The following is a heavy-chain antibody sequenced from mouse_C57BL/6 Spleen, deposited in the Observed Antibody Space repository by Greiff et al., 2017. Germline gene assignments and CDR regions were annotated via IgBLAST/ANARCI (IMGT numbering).Heavy chain of an antibody. CDR3: ARWDYGGSSFAY. CDR1: GYTFTSYW. V-gene: IGHV1-74*01. CDR2: IHPSDSDN. D-gene: IGHD1-1*02. J-gene: IGHJ3*01. Sequence: QVQLQQPGAELVKPGASVKVSCKASGYTFTSYWMHWVKQRPGQGLEWIGRIHPSDSDNNYNQKFKGKATLTVDKSSSTAYMQHISLTSEDSAVYYCARWDYGGSSFAYWGQGTLVTVSA.